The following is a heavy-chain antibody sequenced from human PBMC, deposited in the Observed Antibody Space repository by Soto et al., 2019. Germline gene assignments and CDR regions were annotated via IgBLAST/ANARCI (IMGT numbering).Heavy chain of an antibody. CDR1: GGTFSSYT. J-gene: IGHJ4*02. CDR3: PMEYCSSTSCYRDY. D-gene: IGHD2-2*02. CDR2: IIPIRGIS. Sequence: QVQLVQSGAEVKKPGSSVNVSCKASGGTFSSYTISWVRQAPGQGLEWMGRIIPIRGISNYAQRFQGRVTITADKSTSTAYMELSSLRSEDTAVYYCPMEYCSSTSCYRDYWGQGTLVTVSS. V-gene: IGHV1-69*02.